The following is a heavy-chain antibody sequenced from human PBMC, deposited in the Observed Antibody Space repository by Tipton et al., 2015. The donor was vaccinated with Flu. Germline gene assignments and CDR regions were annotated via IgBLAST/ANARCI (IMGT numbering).Heavy chain of an antibody. CDR1: GDSIGSDYY. CDR3: ATTTYYYGSGTHDY. V-gene: IGHV4-38-2*01. D-gene: IGHD3-10*01. Sequence: TLSLTCSVSGDSIGSDYYWGWIRQPPGKGLEWIGCVYHGGSTYYNPSLKSRVTISLDTSKNQFSLKLTSVTAADTAVYYCATTTYYYGSGTHDYWGQGTLVTVSS. CDR2: VYHGGST. J-gene: IGHJ4*02.